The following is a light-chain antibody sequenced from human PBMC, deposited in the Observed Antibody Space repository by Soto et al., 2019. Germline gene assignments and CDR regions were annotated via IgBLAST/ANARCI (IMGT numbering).Light chain of an antibody. CDR2: AAY. Sequence: DVQMTQSPSSLSASVGDRVTISCRSSQNIGTHLNWYQHKPGRAPKLLIYAAYTLQSEVPSRFSSSGSETECTLTISCLQPEDFATYSCQQSHSAPLSFGGWNTGAIK. J-gene: IGKJ4*01. CDR1: QNIGTH. V-gene: IGKV1-39*01. CDR3: QQSHSAPLS.